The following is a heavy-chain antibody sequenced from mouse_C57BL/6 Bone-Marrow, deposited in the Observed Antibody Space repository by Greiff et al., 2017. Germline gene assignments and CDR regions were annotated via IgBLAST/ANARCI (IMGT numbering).Heavy chain of an antibody. CDR2: IDPSDSET. V-gene: IGHV1-52*01. CDR3: ARRDYGSSLDY. J-gene: IGHJ2*01. D-gene: IGHD1-1*01. Sequence: QVQLKQPGAELVRPGSSVKLSCKASGYTFTSYWMHWVKQRPIQGLEWIGNIDPSDSETHYNQKFKDKATLTVDKSSSTAYMQLSSLTSEDSAVYYCARRDYGSSLDYWGQGTTLTVSS. CDR1: GYTFTSYW.